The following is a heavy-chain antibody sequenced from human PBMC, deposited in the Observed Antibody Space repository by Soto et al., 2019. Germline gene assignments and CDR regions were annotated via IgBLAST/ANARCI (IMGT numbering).Heavy chain of an antibody. CDR2: ISAYNGNT. J-gene: IGHJ4*02. V-gene: IGHV1-18*04. D-gene: IGHD2-8*01. CDR3: ARTSIVLMVYAIHDY. CDR1: GYTFTSYG. Sequence: ASVKVSCKASGYTFTSYGISWVRQAPGQGLEWMGWISAYNGNTNYAQKLQGRVTMTIDTSTSTAYMELRSLRSDDTAVYYCARTSIVLMVYAIHDYWGQGTLVTVSS.